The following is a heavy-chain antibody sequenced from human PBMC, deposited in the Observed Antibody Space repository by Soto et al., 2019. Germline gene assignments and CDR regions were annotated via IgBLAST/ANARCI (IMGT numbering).Heavy chain of an antibody. J-gene: IGHJ6*02. D-gene: IGHD2-15*01. CDR1: GFTFSSYG. CDR2: IWYDGSNK. V-gene: IGHV3-33*01. CDR3: ARDSNGYCSGGSCYRKKDYGMDV. Sequence: GSLRRSCTASGFTFSSYGMHWVRQAPGKGLEWVAVIWYDGSNKYYADSVKGRFTISRDNSKNTLYLQMNSLRAEDTAVYYCARDSNGYCSGGSCYRKKDYGMDVWGQGTKVTVSS.